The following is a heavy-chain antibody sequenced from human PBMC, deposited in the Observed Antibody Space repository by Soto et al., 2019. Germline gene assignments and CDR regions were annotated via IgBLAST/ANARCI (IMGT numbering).Heavy chain of an antibody. V-gene: IGHV3-33*01. D-gene: IGHD3-3*01. Sequence: PGGSLRLSCAASGFTFSSYGMHWVRQAPGKGLEWVAVIWYDGSNKYYADSVKGRFTISRDNSKDTLYLQMNSLRAEDTAVYYCARDLEYDFWSGYWSWFDPWGQGILVTVS. J-gene: IGHJ5*02. CDR1: GFTFSSYG. CDR2: IWYDGSNK. CDR3: ARDLEYDFWSGYWSWFDP.